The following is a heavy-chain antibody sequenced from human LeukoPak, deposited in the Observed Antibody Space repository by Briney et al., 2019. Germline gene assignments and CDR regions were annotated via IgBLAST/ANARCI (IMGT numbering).Heavy chain of an antibody. D-gene: IGHD2-2*01. Sequence: SETLSLTCTVSGGSISSGSYYWSWIRQPAGKGLEWIGRIYTSGSTNYNPSLKSRVTIPVDTSKNQFSLKLSSVTAADTAVYYCARDLPRPHQLEYCSSTSCYHYYYYYMDVWGKGTTVTVSS. J-gene: IGHJ6*03. V-gene: IGHV4-61*02. CDR3: ARDLPRPHQLEYCSSTSCYHYYYYYMDV. CDR1: GGSISSGSYY. CDR2: IYTSGST.